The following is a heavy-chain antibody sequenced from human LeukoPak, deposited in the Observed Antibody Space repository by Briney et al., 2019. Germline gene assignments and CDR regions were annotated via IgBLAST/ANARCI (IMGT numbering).Heavy chain of an antibody. D-gene: IGHD2-15*01. J-gene: IGHJ3*02. V-gene: IGHV3-33*08. CDR2: IWYDGSNK. CDR3: ARGAYCSDDSCPGAFDI. Sequence: PGGSLRLSCAASGFTFSSYWMHWVRQAPGKGLEWVTVIWYDGSNKYYADSVKGRFTISRDNSKNTLYMEMNSLRAEDTAVYYCARGAYCSDDSCPGAFDIWGQGTMVTLSS. CDR1: GFTFSSYW.